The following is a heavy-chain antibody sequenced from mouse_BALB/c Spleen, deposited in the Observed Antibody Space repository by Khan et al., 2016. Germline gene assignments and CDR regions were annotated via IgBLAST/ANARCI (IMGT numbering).Heavy chain of an antibody. CDR2: INPSTGYT. CDR3: AYYGNYDY. D-gene: IGHD2-1*01. Sequence: QVQLKQSGAELAKPGASVKMSCKASGYTFTSYWMHWVKQRPGQGLEWIGYINPSTGYTEYNQKFKDKATLTADKSSSTAYMQLSILTSEDSAVYYCAYYGNYDYWGQGTTLTVSS. V-gene: IGHV1-7*01. CDR1: GYTFTSYW. J-gene: IGHJ2*01.